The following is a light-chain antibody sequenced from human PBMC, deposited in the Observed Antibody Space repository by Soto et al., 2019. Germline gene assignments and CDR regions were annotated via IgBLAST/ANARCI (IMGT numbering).Light chain of an antibody. CDR2: GAS. CDR1: QSVGSN. CDR3: QQYNNWPRT. Sequence: EILMTQSPATLSVSPGEGATLSCRASQSVGSNLAWYQQKPGQAPRLLIYGASTRATGIPARFSGSGSETVFTLTISSLQSEDSAVYYCQQYNNWPRTFGQGTRLEIK. J-gene: IGKJ5*01. V-gene: IGKV3-15*01.